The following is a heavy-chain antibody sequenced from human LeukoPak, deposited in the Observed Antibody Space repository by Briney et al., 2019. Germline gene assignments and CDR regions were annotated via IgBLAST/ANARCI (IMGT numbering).Heavy chain of an antibody. Sequence: ASVKLSCKASGYTFTSYAMSWVRQAPGQGLEWMGWINTNTGNPTYAQGFTGRFVFSLDTSVSTAYLQISSLKAEDTAVYYCACLPPYCGGDGSCYWGQGTLVTVSS. CDR1: GYTFTSYA. J-gene: IGHJ4*02. V-gene: IGHV7-4-1*02. CDR2: INTNTGNP. CDR3: ACLPPYCGGDGSCY. D-gene: IGHD2-21*02.